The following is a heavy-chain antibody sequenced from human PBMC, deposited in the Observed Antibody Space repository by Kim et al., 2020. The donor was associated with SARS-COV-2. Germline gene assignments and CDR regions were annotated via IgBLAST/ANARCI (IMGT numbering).Heavy chain of an antibody. V-gene: IGHV1-2*06. D-gene: IGHD2-2*03. J-gene: IGHJ4*02. CDR3: ARTWMDVWPPDFDY. CDR2: INLNSGST. Sequence: ASVKVSCKASGYTFTAYYMNWVRQAPGQGLEWMGRINLNSGSTNYAQKFQDRLTMTRDTSINTAYMELSGLRLDDTAVYFCARTWMDVWPPDFDYCGQGT. CDR1: GYTFTAYY.